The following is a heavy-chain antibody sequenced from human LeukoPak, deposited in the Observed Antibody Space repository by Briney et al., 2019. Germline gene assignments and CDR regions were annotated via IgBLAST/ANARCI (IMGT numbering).Heavy chain of an antibody. CDR3: ATDPYDSSGY. Sequence: ASVKVSCKVSGYTLTELSMHWVRQAPGKGLEWMGGFDPEDGETIYAQKFQGRVTVTEDTSTDTAYMELSSLRSEDTAVYYCATDPYDSSGYWGQGTLVTVSS. J-gene: IGHJ4*02. V-gene: IGHV1-24*01. CDR2: FDPEDGET. D-gene: IGHD3-22*01. CDR1: GYTLTELS.